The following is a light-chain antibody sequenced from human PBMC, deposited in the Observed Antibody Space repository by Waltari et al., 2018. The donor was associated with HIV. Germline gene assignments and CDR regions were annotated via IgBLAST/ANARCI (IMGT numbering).Light chain of an antibody. CDR2: NSN. CDR3: AAWDDSLNGLWV. CDR1: SSNIGSNP. V-gene: IGLV1-44*01. Sequence: QSVLTQPPSASGTPGQRVTISCSGGSSNIGSNPISWYQQLPGTAPKLLIFNSNQPPSGVPGRFSGSKSGTSASLAISGLQSEDGADYYCAAWDDSLNGLWVFGAGTKVTVL. J-gene: IGLJ3*02.